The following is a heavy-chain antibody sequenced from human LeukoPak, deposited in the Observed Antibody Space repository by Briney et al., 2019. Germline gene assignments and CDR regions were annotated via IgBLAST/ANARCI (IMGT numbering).Heavy chain of an antibody. CDR1: GFTFSSYT. CDR2: ISSSSRYI. Sequence: GGSLRLSCAASGFTFSSYTMNWVRQAPGKGLEWVSSISSSSRYIYYADSLKGRFTISRDNAKNSLYLQMNSLRAEDTAVYYCASEYSPNYWGQGTLVTVSS. CDR3: ASEYSPNY. V-gene: IGHV3-21*01. D-gene: IGHD6-6*01. J-gene: IGHJ4*02.